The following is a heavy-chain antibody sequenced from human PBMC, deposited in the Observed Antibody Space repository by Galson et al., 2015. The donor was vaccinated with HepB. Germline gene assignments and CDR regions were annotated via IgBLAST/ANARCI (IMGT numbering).Heavy chain of an antibody. D-gene: IGHD6-19*01. CDR3: ARDSSGIAVAGTSFDY. V-gene: IGHV3-7*03. J-gene: IGHJ4*02. CDR1: GFTFSSYW. Sequence: SLRLSCAASGFTFSSYWMSWVRQAPGRGLEWVANIKQDGSEKYYVDSVKGRFTISRDNAKNSLYLQMNSLRAEDTAVYYCARDSSGIAVAGTSFDYWGQGTLVTVSS. CDR2: IKQDGSEK.